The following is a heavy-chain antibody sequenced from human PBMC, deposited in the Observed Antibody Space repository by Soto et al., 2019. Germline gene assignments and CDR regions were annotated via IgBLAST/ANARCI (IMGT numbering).Heavy chain of an antibody. CDR2: IYHSGST. CDR1: GGSISSYY. D-gene: IGHD5-18*01. CDR3: ARVTYYYYGMDV. V-gene: IGHV4-59*01. Sequence: SEILSLTCTVSGGSISSYYWSWIRQPPGKGLEWIGYIYHSGSTNYNPSLKSRVTISVDTSKNQFSLKLSSVTAADTAVYYCARVTYYYYGMDVWGQGTMVNVSS. J-gene: IGHJ6*02.